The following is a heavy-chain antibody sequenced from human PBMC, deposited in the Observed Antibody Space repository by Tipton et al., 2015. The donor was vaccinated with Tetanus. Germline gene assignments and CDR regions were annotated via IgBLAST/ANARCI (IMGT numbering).Heavy chain of an antibody. CDR1: GFTFRNYG. D-gene: IGHD2-21*01. CDR3: ATDGLPRGFVMVEATTQKYFRH. Sequence: SLRLSCAASGFTFRNYGMHWVRQAPGRGLEWVAIVWYDGRNKYYADSVEGRFTISRDNSKDTVYLQMNNLRVEDTAVYYCATDGLPRGFVMVEATTQKYFRHWGRGTLVTVSS. J-gene: IGHJ1*01. CDR2: VWYDGRNK. V-gene: IGHV3-33*03.